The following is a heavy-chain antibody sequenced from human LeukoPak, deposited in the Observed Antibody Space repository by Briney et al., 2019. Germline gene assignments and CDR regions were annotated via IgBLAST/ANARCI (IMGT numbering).Heavy chain of an antibody. CDR3: ARGPHYYDSSGYLYYFVY. J-gene: IGHJ4*02. CDR1: GGSFSGYY. V-gene: IGHV4-34*01. Sequence: PSETLSLTCAVYGGSFSGYYWSWIRQPPGKGLEWLGEINHTGSTNYNPSLKSRVTISLAPSKNQFSLKLSSVTAADTAVYYCARGPHYYDSSGYLYYFVYWGQGTLVTVSS. CDR2: INHTGST. D-gene: IGHD3-22*01.